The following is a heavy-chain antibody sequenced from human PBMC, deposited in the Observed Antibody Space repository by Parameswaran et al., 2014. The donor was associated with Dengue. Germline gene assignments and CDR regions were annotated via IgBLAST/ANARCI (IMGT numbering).Heavy chain of an antibody. J-gene: IGHJ4*02. D-gene: IGHD1-20*01. Sequence: VRQAPGKGLEWVAVISYDGSNKYYADSVKGRFTISRDNSKSTLYLQMNSLRAEDTAVYYCAKEGYNWNVFDYWGQGTLVTVSS. CDR3: AKEGYNWNVFDY. CDR2: ISYDGSNK. V-gene: IGHV3-30*18.